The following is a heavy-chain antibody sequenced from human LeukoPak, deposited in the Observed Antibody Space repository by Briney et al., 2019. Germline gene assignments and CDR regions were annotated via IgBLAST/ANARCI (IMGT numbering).Heavy chain of an antibody. CDR2: LYYGGST. CDR3: AKEGDRGAFDI. CDR1: GASISSYY. D-gene: IGHD1-26*01. V-gene: IGHV4-39*01. J-gene: IGHJ3*02. Sequence: TSETLSLTCTVSGASISSYYWGWIRQPPGKGLEWIGSLYYGGSTYYNPSLKSRATISVDRSKNQFSLKLSSVTAADTAVYYCAKEGDRGAFDIWGQGTMVTVSS.